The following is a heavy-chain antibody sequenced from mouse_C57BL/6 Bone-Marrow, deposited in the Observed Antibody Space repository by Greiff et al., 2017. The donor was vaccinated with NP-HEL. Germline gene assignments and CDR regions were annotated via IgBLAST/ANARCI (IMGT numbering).Heavy chain of an antibody. V-gene: IGHV4-1*01. Sequence: AAEGVDFSRYWMSWVRRAPGKGLEWIGEINPDSSTINYAPSLKDKFIISRDNAKNTLYLQMSKVRSEDTALYYCARPPYYYGSSYEWYFDVWGTGTTVTVSS. J-gene: IGHJ1*03. CDR2: INPDSSTI. CDR3: ARPPYYYGSSYEWYFDV. CDR1: GVDFSRYW. D-gene: IGHD1-1*01.